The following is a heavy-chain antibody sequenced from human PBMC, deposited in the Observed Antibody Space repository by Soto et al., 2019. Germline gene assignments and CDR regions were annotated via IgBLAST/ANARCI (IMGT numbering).Heavy chain of an antibody. CDR1: GFTFTSSA. CDR2: IVVGSGNT. J-gene: IGHJ4*02. Sequence: SVKVSCKASGFTFTSSAVQWVRQARGQRLEWIGWIVVGSGNTNYAQKFQERVTITRDMSTSTAYMELSSLRSEDTAVYYCAADALPTYYYHSTDPFDYWGQANLLPVSS. D-gene: IGHD3-22*01. V-gene: IGHV1-58*01. CDR3: AADALPTYYYHSTDPFDY.